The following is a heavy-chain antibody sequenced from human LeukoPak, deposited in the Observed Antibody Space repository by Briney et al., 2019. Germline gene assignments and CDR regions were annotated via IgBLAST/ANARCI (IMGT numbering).Heavy chain of an antibody. V-gene: IGHV3-7*01. CDR1: GFTFSSYW. J-gene: IGHJ2*01. Sequence: PGGSLRLSCSASGFTFSSYWMRWVRQAPGKGLEWVANIKQDGSEKYYVDSVKGRFTISRDNAKNSLYLQMNSLRAEDTAVYYCAREGSSSWFRDWYFDLWGRGTLVTVSS. D-gene: IGHD6-13*01. CDR2: IKQDGSEK. CDR3: AREGSSSWFRDWYFDL.